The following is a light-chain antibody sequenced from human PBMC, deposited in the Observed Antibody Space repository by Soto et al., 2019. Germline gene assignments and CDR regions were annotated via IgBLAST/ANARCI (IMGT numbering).Light chain of an antibody. CDR2: VETDGTY. Sequence: QPVLTQSSAASXSLGSSVRLTCSLSSGHSSYIIAWHQHQPGEAPRYLMKVETDGTYNKGSGVPHRFSGSGSGADRYLSISNVQSEDEADYYCETWDTNIQVFGGGTKLTVL. CDR3: ETWDTNIQV. V-gene: IGLV4-60*03. CDR1: SGHSSYI. J-gene: IGLJ3*02.